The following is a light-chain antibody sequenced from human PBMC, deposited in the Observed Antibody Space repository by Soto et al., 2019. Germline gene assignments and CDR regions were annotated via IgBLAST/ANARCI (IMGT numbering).Light chain of an antibody. V-gene: IGLV2-18*01. CDR1: SSDVGSDNR. J-gene: IGLJ1*01. Sequence: QSALTLPQPPSVSGSPGQSVTISCTGTSSDVGSDNRVSWYQQPPGAAPRLMLYQVSNRPSGVPDRFSGSKSGYTASLTISGLQTDDEADYYCTLYRNSNTVFGTGTKLTVL. CDR3: TLYRNSNTV. CDR2: QVS.